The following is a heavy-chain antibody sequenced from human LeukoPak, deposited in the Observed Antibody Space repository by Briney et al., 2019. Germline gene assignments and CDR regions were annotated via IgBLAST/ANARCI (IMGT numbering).Heavy chain of an antibody. CDR2: IYVTGST. V-gene: IGHV4-4*07. J-gene: IGHJ4*02. Sequence: SETLSLNCSVSGGSISNYFWTWLRQPAGKGLEWIGRIYVTGSTIYNPSLKSRVTMSVDRSKNQFSLKLSSVTAADTAVYYCARFLIAARQFDYWGQGTLVTVSS. CDR3: ARFLIAARQFDY. CDR1: GGSISNYF. D-gene: IGHD6-6*01.